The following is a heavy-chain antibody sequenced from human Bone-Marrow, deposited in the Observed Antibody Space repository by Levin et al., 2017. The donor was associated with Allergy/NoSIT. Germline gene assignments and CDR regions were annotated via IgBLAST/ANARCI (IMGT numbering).Heavy chain of an antibody. Sequence: GESLKISCAASGFTFSSYSMNWVRQAPGKGLEWVSYISSSSSTIYYADSVKGRFTISRDNAKNSLYLQMNSLRDEDTAVYYCASEDYGDYSDYYYYGMDVWGQGTTVTVSS. CDR1: GFTFSSYS. D-gene: IGHD4-17*01. CDR2: ISSSSSTI. J-gene: IGHJ6*02. CDR3: ASEDYGDYSDYYYYGMDV. V-gene: IGHV3-48*02.